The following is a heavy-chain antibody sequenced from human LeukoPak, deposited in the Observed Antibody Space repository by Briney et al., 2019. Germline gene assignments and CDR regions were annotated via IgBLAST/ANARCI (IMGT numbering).Heavy chain of an antibody. CDR1: GGTFSNYA. J-gene: IGHJ4*02. CDR2: ITPIFGTA. CDR3: ARASSDDTAMATPFAY. V-gene: IGHV1-69*06. D-gene: IGHD5-18*01. Sequence: SVKVSCKASGGTFSNYAINWVRQAPGQGLEWMGGITPIFGTANYLQKFQGRVTITADKSTSTAYMELSRLRSEDTAIYYCARASSDDTAMATPFAYWGKGTLVTVSS.